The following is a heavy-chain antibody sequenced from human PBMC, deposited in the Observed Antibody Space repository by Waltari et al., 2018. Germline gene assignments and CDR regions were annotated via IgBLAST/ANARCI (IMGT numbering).Heavy chain of an antibody. Sequence: EVQLVQSGAEVKKPGESLKISCKGSGYSFTSYWIGWVRQMPGKGLEWMGISYHGETDTRYGPSFQGQVTISAEKSISTAYLQWSSLKASDTAMYYCARPSYCTNGVCYRLDYWGQGTLVTVSS. CDR3: ARPSYCTNGVCYRLDY. V-gene: IGHV5-51*01. D-gene: IGHD2-8*01. J-gene: IGHJ4*02. CDR2: SYHGETDT. CDR1: GYSFTSYW.